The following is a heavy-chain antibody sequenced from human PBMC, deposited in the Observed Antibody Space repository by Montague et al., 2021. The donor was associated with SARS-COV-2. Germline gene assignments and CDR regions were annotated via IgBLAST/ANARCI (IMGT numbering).Heavy chain of an antibody. V-gene: IGHV4-34*01. D-gene: IGHD3-16*01. J-gene: IGHJ4*02. Sequence: SETLSLTCAVYGGSISGDYWSWIRQPPERGVEGRGGINQSGRTNNNTSLKSRVIISVDTSKNQFSLKLSSVTAADTAVYYCARRGCSVWGGTGRAELDYWGQGTLVTVSS. CDR3: ARRGCSVWGGTGRAELDY. CDR2: INQSGRT. CDR1: GGSISGDY.